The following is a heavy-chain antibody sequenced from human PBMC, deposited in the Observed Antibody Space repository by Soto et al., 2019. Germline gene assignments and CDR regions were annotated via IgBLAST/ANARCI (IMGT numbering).Heavy chain of an antibody. CDR2: IKRKTDGGTI. V-gene: IGHV3-15*07. CDR3: TTVGYDIWTGYRDDAFDI. J-gene: IGHJ3*02. CDR1: GFTFSNAW. D-gene: IGHD3-9*01. Sequence: EVQLVESGGGLVKPGGSLRLSCAASGFTFSNAWMNWVRQAPGKGLEWVGRIKRKTDGGTIDYAAPVKGRFTISRDDSKNTLYLQMNSLKTEDTAVYYCTTVGYDIWTGYRDDAFDIWGQGTMVTVSS.